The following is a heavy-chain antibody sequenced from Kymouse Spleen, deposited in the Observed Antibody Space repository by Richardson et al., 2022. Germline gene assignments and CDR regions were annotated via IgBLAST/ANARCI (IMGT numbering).Heavy chain of an antibody. J-gene: IGHJ4*02. Sequence: QVQLQESGPGLVKPSETLSLTCTVSGGSVSSGSYYWSWIRQPPGKGLEWIGYIYYSGSTNYNPSLKSRVTISVDTSKNQFSLKLSSVTAADTAVYYCARGWELLGYWGQGTLVTVSS. CDR1: GGSVSSGSYY. CDR2: IYYSGST. V-gene: IGHV4-61*01. CDR3: ARGWELLGY. D-gene: IGHD1-26*01.